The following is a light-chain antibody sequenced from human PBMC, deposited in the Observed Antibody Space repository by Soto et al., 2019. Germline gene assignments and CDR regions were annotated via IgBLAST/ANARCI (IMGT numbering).Light chain of an antibody. Sequence: IQLAQSPSALSASVGDRVTITCRASQSISRWLAWYQQKQGKAPKVLIYDVSSLEGGVPSRFSGSVSGTDLTITISSLKPEDGETYEGQQLNSYPFTFVPGTKVDIK. V-gene: IGKV1-5*01. CDR2: DVS. CDR3: QQLNSYPFT. J-gene: IGKJ3*01. CDR1: QSISRW.